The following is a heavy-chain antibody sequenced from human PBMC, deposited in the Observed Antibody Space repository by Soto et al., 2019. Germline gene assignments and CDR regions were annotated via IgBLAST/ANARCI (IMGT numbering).Heavy chain of an antibody. J-gene: IGHJ4*02. Sequence: ASVKVSCKASGYTFTSYGISWVRQAPGQGLEWMGWINPNSGNTGYAQKFQGRVTMTRNTSISTAYMELSSLRSEDTAVYYCARGRGSSSFTYYWGQGTLVTVSS. V-gene: IGHV1-8*02. CDR3: ARGRGSSSFTYY. D-gene: IGHD6-6*01. CDR1: GYTFTSYG. CDR2: INPNSGNT.